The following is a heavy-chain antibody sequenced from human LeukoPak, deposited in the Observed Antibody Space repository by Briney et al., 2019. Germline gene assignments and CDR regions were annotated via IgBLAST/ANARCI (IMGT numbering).Heavy chain of an antibody. V-gene: IGHV3-74*01. CDR1: GFTFSNYE. CDR2: ISSDGATT. CDR3: ARAWKTSGDY. J-gene: IGHJ4*02. Sequence: GGSLRLSCAASGFTFSNYEMNWVRQTPGKGLVWVSRISSDGATTDCADYVKGRFTVSRDNAKNTLYLQMNSLRVEDTAVYYCARAWKTSGDYWGQGTLVTVSS. D-gene: IGHD1-1*01.